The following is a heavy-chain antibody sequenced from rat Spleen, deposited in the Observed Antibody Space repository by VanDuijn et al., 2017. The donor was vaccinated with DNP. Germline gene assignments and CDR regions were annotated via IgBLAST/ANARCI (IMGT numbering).Heavy chain of an antibody. CDR1: GFSLTSYG. J-gene: IGHJ2*01. V-gene: IGHV2-6*01. CDR2: ISSGGST. Sequence: QVQLKESGPGLVQPSQTLSLTCTVAGFSLTSYGVSWVRQPPGKGLEWIAAISSGGSTYYNSALKSRLSISRDTSKSQVFLKMNSLQTEDTAIYFCTRDDIGTTGFDYWGQGVMVTVSS. CDR3: TRDDIGTTGFDY. D-gene: IGHD1-5*01.